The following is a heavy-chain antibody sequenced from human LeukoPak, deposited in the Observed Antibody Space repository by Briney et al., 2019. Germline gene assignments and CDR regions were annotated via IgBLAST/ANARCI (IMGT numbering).Heavy chain of an antibody. CDR1: GYTFTSYG. D-gene: IGHD6-13*01. Sequence: ASVKGSCKASGYTFTSYGISWVRQAPGQGLEWMGWISAYNGNTNYAQKFQGRVTMTRDTSITTVYVELSSLRSDDTAVYYCARGRGVLAAAGQLFDYWGQGTLVTVSS. CDR3: ARGRGVLAAAGQLFDY. V-gene: IGHV1-18*01. J-gene: IGHJ4*02. CDR2: ISAYNGNT.